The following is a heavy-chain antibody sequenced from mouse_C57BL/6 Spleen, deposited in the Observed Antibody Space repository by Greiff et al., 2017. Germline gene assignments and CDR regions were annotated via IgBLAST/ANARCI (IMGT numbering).Heavy chain of an antibody. D-gene: IGHD2-4*01. CDR1: GYTFTDYY. V-gene: IGHV1-26*01. Sequence: VQLQQSGPELVKPGASVKISCKASGYTFTDYYMNWVKQSPGKSLEWIGDINPNNGGTSYNQKFKGKATLTADKSSSTAYMELRSLTSEDAAVYYCARRGYDYDVGFAYWGQGTLVTVSA. CDR3: ARRGYDYDVGFAY. CDR2: INPNNGGT. J-gene: IGHJ3*01.